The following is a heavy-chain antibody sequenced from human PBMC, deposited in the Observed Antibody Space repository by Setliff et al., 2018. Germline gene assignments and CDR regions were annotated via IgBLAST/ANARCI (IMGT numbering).Heavy chain of an antibody. CDR3: ARVGPTGYSYGSHYYYYMDV. J-gene: IGHJ6*03. Sequence: SSETLSLTCGASGGSFSDYYWTWIRQTPGKGLEWIGEINHSGSTKCNPPLKSRVTISLDTSKKQFSLKLSSVTASDTAVYYCARVGPTGYSYGSHYYYYMDVWGKGTTVTVSS. V-gene: IGHV4-34*01. CDR1: GGSFSDYY. D-gene: IGHD5-18*01. CDR2: INHSGST.